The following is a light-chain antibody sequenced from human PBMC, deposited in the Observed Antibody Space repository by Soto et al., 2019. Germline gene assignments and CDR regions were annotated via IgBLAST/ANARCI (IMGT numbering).Light chain of an antibody. V-gene: IGLV1-51*01. CDR2: DNN. Sequence: QSVLTQPPSVSAAPGQKVTISCSGSSSNNGNNYVSWYQQLPGTAPKLLIYDNNKRPSGIPDRFSGSKSGTSATLGITGLQTWDEADYYCGTWDSSLSAGVFGGGTKVTVL. J-gene: IGLJ2*01. CDR1: SSNNGNNY. CDR3: GTWDSSLSAGV.